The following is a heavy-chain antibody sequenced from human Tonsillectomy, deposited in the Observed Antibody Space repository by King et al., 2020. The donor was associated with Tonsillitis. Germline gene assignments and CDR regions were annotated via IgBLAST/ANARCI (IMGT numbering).Heavy chain of an antibody. CDR1: GFTFDDYA. CDR3: AKDGATHYGSGLDFDY. D-gene: IGHD3-10*01. V-gene: IGHV3-9*01. J-gene: IGHJ4*02. CDR2: ISWNSGCI. Sequence: VQLVESWGGLVQPGRSLRLSCAASGFTFDDYAMHWVRQAPGKGLEWVSGISWNSGCIGYADSVKGRFTISRDNAKNSLYLQMNSLRAEDTALYYCAKDGATHYGSGLDFDYWGQGTLVTVSS.